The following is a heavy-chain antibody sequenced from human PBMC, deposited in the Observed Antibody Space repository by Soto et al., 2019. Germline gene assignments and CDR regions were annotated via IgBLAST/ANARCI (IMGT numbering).Heavy chain of an antibody. V-gene: IGHV4-59*01. CDR1: GASIGSSD. CDR2: IFHSGTT. D-gene: IGHD6-6*01. Sequence: XETLSIPCTVSGASIGSSDWGWTRQPPGKGLEWIGYIFHSGTTNYNPSLKSRVTISLDTSKNQFSLNLSSLTTADTAVYFCARGGNRYSSTSSGVRGFDYWGKGTLVTVS. J-gene: IGHJ4*02. CDR3: ARGGNRYSSTSSGVRGFDY.